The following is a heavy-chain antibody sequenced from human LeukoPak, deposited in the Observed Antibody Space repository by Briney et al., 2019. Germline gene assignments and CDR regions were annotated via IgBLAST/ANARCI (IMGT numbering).Heavy chain of an antibody. Sequence: GRSLRLSCAASGFTFSSYGMHWVRQAPGKGLEWVAVISYDGSNKYYADSVKGRFPISRDNSKNTLYLQMNSLRAEDTAVYYCAKGIDRANYWGQGTLVTVSS. CDR3: AKGIDRANY. CDR2: ISYDGSNK. J-gene: IGHJ4*02. CDR1: GFTFSSYG. D-gene: IGHD3-16*02. V-gene: IGHV3-30*18.